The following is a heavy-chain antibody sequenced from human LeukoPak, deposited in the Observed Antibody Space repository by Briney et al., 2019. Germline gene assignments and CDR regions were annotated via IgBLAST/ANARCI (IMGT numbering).Heavy chain of an antibody. V-gene: IGHV3-23*01. Sequence: PGGSLRLFCAASGFTFSTYAMSWVRQAPGGGVVWVSAISGSAGSTNYADSVKGRFAIPRDNSKNTVYLQMNSLRAEDTAVYYCTRDVIYASEIYSYGDSWGQGTLVTVSS. CDR1: GFTFSTYA. D-gene: IGHD3-16*01. CDR2: ISGSAGST. J-gene: IGHJ4*02. CDR3: TRDVIYASEIYSYGDS.